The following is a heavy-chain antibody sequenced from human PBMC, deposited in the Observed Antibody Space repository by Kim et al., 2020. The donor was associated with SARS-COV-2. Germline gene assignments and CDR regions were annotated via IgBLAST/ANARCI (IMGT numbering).Heavy chain of an antibody. CDR2: IYYSGST. CDR1: GGSISSGGYY. CDR3: ASTRDRIAVAVAPDR. V-gene: IGHV4-31*03. Sequence: SETLSLTCTVSGGSISSGGYYWSWIRQHPGKGLEWIGYIYYSGSTYYNPSLKSRVTISVDTSKNQFSLKLSSVTAADTTVYYCASTRDRIAVAVAPDRWGQGTLVTVSS. J-gene: IGHJ4*02. D-gene: IGHD6-19*01.